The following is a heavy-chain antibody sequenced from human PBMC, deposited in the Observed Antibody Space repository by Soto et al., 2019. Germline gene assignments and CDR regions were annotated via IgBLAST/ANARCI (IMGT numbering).Heavy chain of an antibody. V-gene: IGHV1-69*06. CDR1: GGTFSSYA. J-gene: IGHJ4*02. D-gene: IGHD2-15*01. CDR3: ARDWYVGSGGSCHLNQFAY. Sequence: GASVKVSCKASGGTFSSYAISWVRQAPGQGLEWMGGIIPIFGTANYAQKFQGRVTITADKSTSTAYMELSSLRSEDTAVYYCARDWYVGSGGSCHLNQFAYWGQGTLVPVSS. CDR2: IIPIFGTA.